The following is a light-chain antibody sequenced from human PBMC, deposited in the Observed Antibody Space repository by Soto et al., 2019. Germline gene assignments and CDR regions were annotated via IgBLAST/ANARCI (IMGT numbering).Light chain of an antibody. CDR2: GAS. J-gene: IGKJ5*01. CDR3: QQYNNWPPIT. Sequence: EIVMTQSPATPSVSPGERATLSYSASQSVSSNSAWYQQKPGQAPRPLIYGASTRATGIPARFSGSGSGTEFTLTIHRLQSEDFAVYFCQQYNNWPPITCGQGTRLEIK. CDR1: QSVSSN. V-gene: IGKV3-15*01.